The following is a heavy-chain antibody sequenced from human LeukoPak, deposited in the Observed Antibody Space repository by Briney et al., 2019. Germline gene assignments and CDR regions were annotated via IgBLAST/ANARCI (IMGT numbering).Heavy chain of an antibody. CDR1: GYTFNGSY. Sequence: ASVNVSCRASGYTFNGSYMYWVRQAPGQGLEWMGWINPNTGGTNYAQRFQGRVTMTRDTSISTAYMELSRLRSDDTAVYYCARSPRDGWYFDLWGRGTLVTVSS. D-gene: IGHD5-24*01. V-gene: IGHV1-2*02. J-gene: IGHJ2*01. CDR3: ARSPRDGWYFDL. CDR2: INPNTGGT.